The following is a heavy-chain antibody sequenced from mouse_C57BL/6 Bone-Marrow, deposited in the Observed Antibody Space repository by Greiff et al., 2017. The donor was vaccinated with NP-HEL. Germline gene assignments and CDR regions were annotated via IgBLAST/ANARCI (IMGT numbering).Heavy chain of an antibody. CDR2: IYPRSGNT. CDR1: GYTFTSYG. Sequence: QVQLQQSGAELARPGASVKLSCTASGYTFTSYGISWVKQRTGQGLEWIGEIYPRSGNTYYNEKFKGKATLTADKSSSTAYMELRSLTSEDSAVYICARSDLFYYYNSDVDYWGQGTTLTVSS. CDR3: ARSDLFYYYNSDVDY. V-gene: IGHV1-81*01. J-gene: IGHJ2*01. D-gene: IGHD1-1*02.